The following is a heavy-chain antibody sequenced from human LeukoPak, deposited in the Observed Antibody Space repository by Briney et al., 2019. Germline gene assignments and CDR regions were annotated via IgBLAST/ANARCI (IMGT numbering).Heavy chain of an antibody. CDR3: ARVGPVVRQQNAFDI. J-gene: IGHJ3*02. V-gene: IGHV4-4*07. CDR1: GGFISSYY. Sequence: PSETLSLTCTVSGGFISSYYWSWIRQPAGKGLEWIGRIYTSGSTNYNPSLKSRVTMSVGTSKNQFSLKLSSVTAADTAVYYCARVGPVVRQQNAFDIWGQGTMVTVSS. CDR2: IYTSGST. D-gene: IGHD6-13*01.